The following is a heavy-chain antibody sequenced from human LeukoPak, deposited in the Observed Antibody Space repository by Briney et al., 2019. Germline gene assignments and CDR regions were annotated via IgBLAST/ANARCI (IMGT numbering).Heavy chain of an antibody. J-gene: IGHJ5*02. Sequence: SVNVSCKASGGTFSSYAISWVRQAPGQGLEWMGGIIPIFGTANYAQKFQGRVTITADESTSTTYMELSSLRSEDTAVYYCARAGINILWWWGFDPWGQGTLVTVSS. D-gene: IGHD2-21*01. CDR2: IIPIFGTA. V-gene: IGHV1-69*13. CDR1: GGTFSSYA. CDR3: ARAGINILWWWGFDP.